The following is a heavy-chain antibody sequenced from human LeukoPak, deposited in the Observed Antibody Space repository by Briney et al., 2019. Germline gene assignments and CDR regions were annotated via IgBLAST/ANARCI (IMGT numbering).Heavy chain of an antibody. CDR1: GGSISSSNW. J-gene: IGHJ3*02. Sequence: SGTLSLTCAVSGGSISSSNWWSWVRQPPGKGLEWIGEIYHSGSTNYNPSLKSRVTISVDKSKNQFSLKLSSVAAADTAVYYCARSIPPGYFDWFDAFDIWGQGTMVTVSS. CDR2: IYHSGST. V-gene: IGHV4-4*02. D-gene: IGHD3-9*01. CDR3: ARSIPPGYFDWFDAFDI.